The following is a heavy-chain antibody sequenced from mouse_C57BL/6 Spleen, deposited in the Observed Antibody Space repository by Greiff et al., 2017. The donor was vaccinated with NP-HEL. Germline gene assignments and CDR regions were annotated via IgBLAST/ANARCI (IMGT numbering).Heavy chain of an antibody. CDR3: ARFGDYDEDAMDY. J-gene: IGHJ4*01. V-gene: IGHV1-18*01. CDR2: INPNNGGT. CDR1: GYTFTDYN. D-gene: IGHD2-4*01. Sequence: VQLQQSGPELVKPGASVKIPCKASGYTFTDYNMDWVKQSHGKSLEWIGDINPNNGGTIYNQKFKGKATLTVDKSSSTAYMELRSLTSEDTAVYYCARFGDYDEDAMDYWGQGTSVTVSS.